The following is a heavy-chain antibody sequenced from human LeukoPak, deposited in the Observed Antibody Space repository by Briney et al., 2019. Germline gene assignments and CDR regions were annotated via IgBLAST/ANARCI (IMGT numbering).Heavy chain of an antibody. Sequence: GGSLRLSCATSGFTFSSYEMNWVRQAPGKGLEWVSYISNSDSTIFYADPVKGRFTVSRDNAKNSLYLQMNNLRAEDTALYYCARATGAPAAGDYWGQGTLVTVSS. CDR2: ISNSDSTI. V-gene: IGHV3-48*03. CDR3: ARATGAPAAGDY. D-gene: IGHD2-8*02. J-gene: IGHJ4*02. CDR1: GFTFSSYE.